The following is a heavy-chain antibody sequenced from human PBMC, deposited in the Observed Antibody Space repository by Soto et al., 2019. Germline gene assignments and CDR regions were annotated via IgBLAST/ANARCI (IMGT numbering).Heavy chain of an antibody. CDR1: GFIFTSYS. V-gene: IGHV3-7*03. CDR2: IRQNEDEK. D-gene: IGHD2-2*01. Sequence: PXGSLTLSCAVSGFIFTSYSRSWVRQAPGEGLEWVANIRQNEDEKYFLDSVRGRFTISRDNAQNSLYLKMDSLRAEDTAMYYCARDLPGYCSTTNCYYYFDFWGQGTLVTVSS. J-gene: IGHJ4*02. CDR3: ARDLPGYCSTTNCYYYFDF.